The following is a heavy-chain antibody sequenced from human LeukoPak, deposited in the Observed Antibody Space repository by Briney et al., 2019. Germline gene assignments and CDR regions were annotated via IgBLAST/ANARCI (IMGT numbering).Heavy chain of an antibody. D-gene: IGHD5-18*01. CDR1: GFTFSNYA. J-gene: IGHJ4*02. V-gene: IGHV3-23*01. Sequence: GGSLRLSCAASGFTFSNYAMNWVRQAPGKGLEWVSTTRGSGGSTYYADSVKGRFTISRDNAKNSLYLQMHSLRAEDTALYYCARAGVDTGIIYFDYWGQGTLVTVSS. CDR3: ARAGVDTGIIYFDY. CDR2: TRGSGGST.